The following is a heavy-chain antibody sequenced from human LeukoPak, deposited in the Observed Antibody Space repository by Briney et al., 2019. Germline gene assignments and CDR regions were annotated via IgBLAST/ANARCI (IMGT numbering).Heavy chain of an antibody. V-gene: IGHV3-7*01. J-gene: IGHJ4*02. CDR2: IKQDGSEK. CDR3: AKDPVAGTKGGGADFDY. Sequence: LTGGSLRLSCAASGFTFSSYWMSWVRQAPGKGLEWVANIKQDGSEKYYIDSVKGRFTVSRDNSKNTLYLQMASLRTEDTAVYYCAKDPVAGTKGGGADFDYWGQGTLVTVSS. D-gene: IGHD6-19*01. CDR1: GFTFSSYW.